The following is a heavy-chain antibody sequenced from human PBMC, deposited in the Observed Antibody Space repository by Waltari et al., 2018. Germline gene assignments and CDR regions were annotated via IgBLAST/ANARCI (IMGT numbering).Heavy chain of an antibody. Sequence: QVQLQQWGAGLLKPSETLSLTCAVYGGSFSGYYWSWIRQPPGKGLEWIGEINHSGSTNSNPSLKSRVTTSVDTSKNQFSLKLSSLTAADTAVYYCARRFGIVVVPAATNWFDPWGQGTLVTVSS. J-gene: IGHJ5*02. V-gene: IGHV4-34*01. CDR3: ARRFGIVVVPAATNWFDP. D-gene: IGHD2-2*01. CDR2: INHSGST. CDR1: GGSFSGYY.